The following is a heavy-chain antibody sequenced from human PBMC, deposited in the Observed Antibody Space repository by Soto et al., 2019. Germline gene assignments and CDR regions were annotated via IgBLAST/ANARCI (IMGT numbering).Heavy chain of an antibody. Sequence: QVQLVQFGAEVKKPGASVNVSCKASGYTFTVYYMHWVRQAPGQGLEWMGWINPKSGGTMYPQKFQGRVTMTWDTSISTAYMALTRLISDDTAVYYCARDLAKGGGSAGFDYWGQGTLVTVSS. CDR2: INPKSGGT. V-gene: IGHV1-2*02. J-gene: IGHJ4*02. CDR3: ARDLAKGGGSAGFDY. D-gene: IGHD1-26*01. CDR1: GYTFTVYY.